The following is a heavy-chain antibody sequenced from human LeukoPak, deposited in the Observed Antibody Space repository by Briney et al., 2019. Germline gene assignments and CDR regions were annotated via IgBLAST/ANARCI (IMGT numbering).Heavy chain of an antibody. CDR3: TTDLGGSSSWVPLPF. CDR2: ISGSGGST. CDR1: GFTFSSYA. J-gene: IGHJ4*02. D-gene: IGHD6-13*01. Sequence: GGSLRLSCAASGFTFSSYAMSWVRQAPGKGLEWVSAISGSGGSTYYADSVKGRFTISRDNSKNTLYLQMNSLRAEDTAVYYCTTDLGGSSSWVPLPFWGQGTLVTVSS. V-gene: IGHV3-23*01.